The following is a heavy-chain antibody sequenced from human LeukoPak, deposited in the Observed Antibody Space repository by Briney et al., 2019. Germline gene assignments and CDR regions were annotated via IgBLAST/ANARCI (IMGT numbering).Heavy chain of an antibody. Sequence: ASVKVSCKASGYTFTSYDINWVRQATGQGLGWMGWMNPNSGNTGYAQKFQGRVTMTRNTSISTAYMELSSLRSEDTAVYYCARGGGRRDTAMVDYYYYMDVWGKGTTVTVSS. D-gene: IGHD5-18*01. CDR2: MNPNSGNT. CDR3: ARGGGRRDTAMVDYYYYMDV. V-gene: IGHV1-8*01. J-gene: IGHJ6*03. CDR1: GYTFTSYD.